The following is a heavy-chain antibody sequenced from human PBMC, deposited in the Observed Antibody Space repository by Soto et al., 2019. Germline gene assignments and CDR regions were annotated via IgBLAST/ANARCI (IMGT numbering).Heavy chain of an antibody. J-gene: IGHJ6*02. V-gene: IGHV4-59*01. Sequence: SQTLSLTCTVSGSSISSYYWSWIRQPPGKGLEWLGYIYYSGSTNYNPSLKSRVTISVDTSKNQITLKLSPVTAAAPAVYYCARYPGRVYYHILTGYCTEYNYYRMDVLGRRSRVAVSS. D-gene: IGHD3-9*01. CDR2: IYYSGST. CDR3: ARYPGRVYYHILTGYCTEYNYYRMDV. CDR1: GSSISSYY.